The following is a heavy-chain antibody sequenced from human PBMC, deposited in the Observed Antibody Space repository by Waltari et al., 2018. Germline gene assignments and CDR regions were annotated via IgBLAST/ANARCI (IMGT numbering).Heavy chain of an antibody. D-gene: IGHD1-1*01. CDR3: AKVDNVGLNNY. CDR2: FYSGGST. CDR1: GFTVSSNY. J-gene: IGHJ4*02. V-gene: IGHV3-53*01. Sequence: EVQLVESGGGLIQPGGSLRLSCAASGFTVSSNYMSWVRQAPGKGLEWFSVFYSGGSTNYIDSVRGRFTISRDSSKNTLYLQMNSLRAEDTAVYYCAKVDNVGLNNYWGQGTLVTVSS.